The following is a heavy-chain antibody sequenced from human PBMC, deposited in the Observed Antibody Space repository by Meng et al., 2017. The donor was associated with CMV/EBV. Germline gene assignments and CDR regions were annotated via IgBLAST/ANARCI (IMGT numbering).Heavy chain of an antibody. J-gene: IGHJ4*02. Sequence: SLRLSCAASGFTFSSYAMSWVRQAPGKGLKWVSSISDSGDNYADSVKGRFTISRDNSKNTLYLQMNSLRAEDTAVYYCVKDRSSVFDYWGQGTLVTVSS. V-gene: IGHV3-23*01. CDR1: GFTFSSYA. CDR2: ISDSGD. CDR3: VKDRSSVFDY.